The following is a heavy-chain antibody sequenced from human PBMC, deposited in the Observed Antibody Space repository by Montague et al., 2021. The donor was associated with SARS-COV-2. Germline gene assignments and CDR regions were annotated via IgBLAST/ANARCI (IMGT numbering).Heavy chain of an antibody. Sequence: SLRLSWSASGFTFSSYEMNWVRQAPGKGLEWVSYISSSGSTIYYADSVKGRFTISRDNAKNSLYLQMNSLRAEDTAVYYCASGDFDYYYYGMDVWGQGTTVTVSS. V-gene: IGHV3-48*03. CDR2: ISSSGSTI. J-gene: IGHJ6*02. D-gene: IGHD4-17*01. CDR1: GFTFSSYE. CDR3: ASGDFDYYYYGMDV.